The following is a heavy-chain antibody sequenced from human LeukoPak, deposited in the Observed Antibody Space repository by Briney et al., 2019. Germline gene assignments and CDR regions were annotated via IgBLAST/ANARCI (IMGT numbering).Heavy chain of an antibody. Sequence: ASVKVSCKASGYTFTGYYMHWVRQAPGQGLEWMGWINPNNGGTNYAQKFQGRVTMTRDTSISTAYMELNRLRSDDTAVYYCARDPYNNYFDYWGQGTLVTVSS. CDR1: GYTFTGYY. V-gene: IGHV1-2*02. CDR3: ARDPYNNYFDY. J-gene: IGHJ4*02. CDR2: INPNNGGT. D-gene: IGHD1-1*01.